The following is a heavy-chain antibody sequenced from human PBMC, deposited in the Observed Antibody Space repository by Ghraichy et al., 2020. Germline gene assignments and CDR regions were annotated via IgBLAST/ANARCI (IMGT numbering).Heavy chain of an antibody. CDR2: VRSSADGGTT. Sequence: GGSLRLSCAASGFTFSKAWMSWVRQAPGEGLEWVGRVRSSADGGTTEFAAPLKGRIAISRDDSKNMMYLQMNSLKTEDTAVYYCATDLTRWQVTQGVWGQGTLVTVSS. V-gene: IGHV3-15*01. J-gene: IGHJ4*02. CDR3: ATDLTRWQVTQGV. CDR1: GFTFSKAW. D-gene: IGHD4-23*01.